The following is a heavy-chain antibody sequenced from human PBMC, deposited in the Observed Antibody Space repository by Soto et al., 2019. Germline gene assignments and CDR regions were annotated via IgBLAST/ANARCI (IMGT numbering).Heavy chain of an antibody. J-gene: IGHJ4*02. CDR1: GFSLSTSGVG. CDR3: AHRPNCWSTSCFYFDY. D-gene: IGHD2-2*01. CDR2: VYWDDEK. Sequence: QITLKESGPTLVKPTQTLTLTCTFSGFSLSTSGVGVGWIRQPPGKALEWLALVYWDDEKRYSPSLKSSLTITKDTSKNQVVLTVTNMDPVDTATYYCAHRPNCWSTSCFYFDYWGQGILVTVSS. V-gene: IGHV2-5*02.